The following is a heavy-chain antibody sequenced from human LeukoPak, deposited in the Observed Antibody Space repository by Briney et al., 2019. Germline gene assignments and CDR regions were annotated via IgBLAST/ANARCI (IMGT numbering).Heavy chain of an antibody. Sequence: GGSLRLSCAASGFSFSSYWMSWVRQAPGKGLEWVANIKQDGSEKYYVDSVKGRFTSSRDNAKNSLYLQMNSLRAEDTAVYYCARHNPYSSGWYCFDDWGQGTLVTVSS. CDR3: ARHNPYSSGWYCFDD. J-gene: IGHJ4*02. CDR2: IKQDGSEK. CDR1: GFSFSSYW. V-gene: IGHV3-7*02. D-gene: IGHD6-13*01.